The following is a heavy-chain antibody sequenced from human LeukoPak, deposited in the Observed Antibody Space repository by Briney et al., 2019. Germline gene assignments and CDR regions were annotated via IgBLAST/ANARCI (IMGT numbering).Heavy chain of an antibody. CDR2: VSDTDRT. Sequence: ETLSLTCAVYGGSFSGYYWSWIRQAPGKGLEWVSTVSDTDRTYYADSVKGRFTISRDNSENTLFLQMNSLRAEDTAVYYCAKDHGFFSSGWNPLFDYWGQGTLVTVSS. J-gene: IGHJ4*02. D-gene: IGHD6-19*01. CDR3: AKDHGFFSSGWNPLFDY. V-gene: IGHV3-23*01. CDR1: GGSFSGYY.